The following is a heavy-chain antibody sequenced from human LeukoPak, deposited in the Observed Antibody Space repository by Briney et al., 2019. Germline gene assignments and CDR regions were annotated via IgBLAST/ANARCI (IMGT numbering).Heavy chain of an antibody. D-gene: IGHD6-13*01. CDR2: INPNGGDT. V-gene: IGHV1-2*06. Sequence: ASVKVSCKASGYLFAAYFIHWVRQAPAQGLEWMGRINPNGGDTDYVQKFQGRVTMTGDTSISAAYMELSSLRSDDTAMYYCARVGFTSSWSNFDYWGQGTLVTVSS. J-gene: IGHJ4*02. CDR3: ARVGFTSSWSNFDY. CDR1: GYLFAAYF.